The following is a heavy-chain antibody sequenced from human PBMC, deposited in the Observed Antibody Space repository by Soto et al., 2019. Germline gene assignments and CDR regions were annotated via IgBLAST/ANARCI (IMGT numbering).Heavy chain of an antibody. D-gene: IGHD3-22*01. CDR1: GFTFSSYA. CDR3: AKSGPYDSRGYYRWYLDV. V-gene: IGHV3-23*01. Sequence: PWGSLRLSCAASGFTFSSYAISWARQPPGKGLEWVSAITGSGDNTYYADSVKGRFTISRDNSKNTLYLQMNSLRAEDTAVYYCAKSGPYDSRGYYRWYLDVWGRGTLVTVSS. J-gene: IGHJ2*01. CDR2: ITGSGDNT.